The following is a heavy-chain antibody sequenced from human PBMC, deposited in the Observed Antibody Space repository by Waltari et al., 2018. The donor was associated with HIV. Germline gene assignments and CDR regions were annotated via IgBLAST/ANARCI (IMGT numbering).Heavy chain of an antibody. CDR3: ARVVNTAMVPDY. V-gene: IGHV4-61*02. Sequence: QVQLQESCPGLVKPSQTLSLTFTFSGSSNSSVGYYWSWIRQPAGKGLEWIGRIYTSGGTNYNPSLKSRVTISVDTSKNQFSLKLSSVTAADTAVYYCARVVNTAMVPDYWGQGTLVTVSS. D-gene: IGHD5-18*01. J-gene: IGHJ4*02. CDR1: GSSNSSVGYY. CDR2: IYTSGGT.